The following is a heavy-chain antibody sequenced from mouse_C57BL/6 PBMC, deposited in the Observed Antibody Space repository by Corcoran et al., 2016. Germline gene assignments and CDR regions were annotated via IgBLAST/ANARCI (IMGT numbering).Heavy chain of an antibody. CDR2: INPYTGGT. D-gene: IGHD2-12*01. CDR1: GYTFTDYY. CDR3: ARRRSPYDEYAMDY. Sequence: EVQLQQSGPVLVKPGASVKMSCKASGYTFTDYYMNWVKQSHGKSLEWIGVINPYTGGTSYNQKFKGKATLTVDKSSSTAYMELNSLTSEDSAVYYCARRRSPYDEYAMDYGGQGTAVTVSS. V-gene: IGHV1-19*01. J-gene: IGHJ4*01.